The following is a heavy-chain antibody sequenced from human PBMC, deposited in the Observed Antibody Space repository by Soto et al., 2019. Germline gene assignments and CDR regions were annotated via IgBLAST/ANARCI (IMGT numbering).Heavy chain of an antibody. CDR3: ASLSIAVAGRGYYYYYGMDV. V-gene: IGHV1-3*01. CDR1: GYTSTSYA. Sequence: GASVKVSCKASGYTSTSYAMHWVRQAPGQRLEWMGWINAGNGNTKYSQKFQGRVTITRDTSASTAYMELSSLRSEDTAVYYCASLSIAVAGRGYYYYYGMDVWGQGTTVTVSS. CDR2: INAGNGNT. D-gene: IGHD6-19*01. J-gene: IGHJ6*02.